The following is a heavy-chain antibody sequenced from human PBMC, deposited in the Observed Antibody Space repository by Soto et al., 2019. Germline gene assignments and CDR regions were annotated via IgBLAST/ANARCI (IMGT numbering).Heavy chain of an antibody. CDR1: GDSVSSNSAV. CDR3: VRLVGTSWLDH. V-gene: IGHV6-1*01. D-gene: IGHD2-2*01. Sequence: QVQLQQSGPGLVKPSQTLSLTCAISGDSVSSNSAVWNWIRQSPSRGLEWLGRTYYRSQWHYEYAVFVQSRISIDPDTSKNHFSLQLNSVTPEDTAVYYCVRLVGTSWLDHWGQGTLVTVSS. J-gene: IGHJ4*02. CDR2: TYYRSQWHY.